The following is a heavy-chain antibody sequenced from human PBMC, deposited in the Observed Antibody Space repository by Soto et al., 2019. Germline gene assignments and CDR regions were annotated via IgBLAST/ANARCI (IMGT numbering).Heavy chain of an antibody. J-gene: IGHJ4*02. CDR3: ARSRAPERIAAAGTRFDY. CDR2: INHSGST. CDR1: GGSFSGYY. D-gene: IGHD6-13*01. V-gene: IGHV4-34*01. Sequence: TSETLSLTCAVYGGSFSGYYWSWIRQPPGKGLEWIGEINHSGSTNYNPSLKSRVTISVDTSKNQFSLKLSSVTAADTAVYYCARSRAPERIAAAGTRFDYWSQGTLVTVSS.